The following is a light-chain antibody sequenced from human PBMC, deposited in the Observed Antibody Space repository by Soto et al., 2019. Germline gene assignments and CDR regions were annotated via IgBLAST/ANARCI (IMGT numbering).Light chain of an antibody. V-gene: IGLV1-51*02. J-gene: IGLJ3*02. Sequence: QSVLTQPPSVSAAPGQKVTISFSGSSSNTGNNYVAWYQQLPGAAPKLLIYESNKRPSGIPDRFSGSKSGTSATLGITGLQTGDEADYYCATWDSSLSGGVFGGGTKLTVL. CDR2: ESN. CDR1: SSNTGNNY. CDR3: ATWDSSLSGGV.